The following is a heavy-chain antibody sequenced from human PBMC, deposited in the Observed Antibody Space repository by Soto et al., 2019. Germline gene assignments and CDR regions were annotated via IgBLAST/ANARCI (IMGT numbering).Heavy chain of an antibody. CDR3: ARHVPAAGYYYGMDV. V-gene: IGHV1-69*12. J-gene: IGHJ6*02. CDR2: IIPIFGTA. Sequence: QVQLVQSGAEVKKPGSSVKVSCKASGGTFSSYAISWVRQAPGQGLEWMGGIIPIFGTANYAQKSQGRVTXTAAXSXCTAYMELSSLRSEDTAVYYCARHVPAAGYYYGMDVWGQGTTVTVSS. D-gene: IGHD2-2*01. CDR1: GGTFSSYA.